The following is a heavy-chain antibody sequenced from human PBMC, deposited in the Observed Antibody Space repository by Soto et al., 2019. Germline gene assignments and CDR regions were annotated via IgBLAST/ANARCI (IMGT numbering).Heavy chain of an antibody. CDR1: GGSISSYN. V-gene: IGHV4-59*01. Sequence: PSETLSLTCTVSGGSISSYNWNWVRQPPGKGLEWIGFINYSGSTHYNPSLKSRVTISLDTSKNQFSLKLNSVTAADTAVYYCARENHYALDYWGPGNLVTVSS. CDR2: INYSGST. J-gene: IGHJ4*02. CDR3: ARENHYALDY. D-gene: IGHD2-2*01.